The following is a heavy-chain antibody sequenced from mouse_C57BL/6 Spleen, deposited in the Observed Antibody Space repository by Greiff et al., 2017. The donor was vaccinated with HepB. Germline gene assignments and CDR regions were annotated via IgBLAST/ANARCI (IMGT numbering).Heavy chain of an antibody. D-gene: IGHD2-4*01. CDR1: GYTFTSYG. CDR3: ARSHEYDGGFAY. J-gene: IGHJ3*01. V-gene: IGHV1-81*01. CDR2: IYPRSGNT. Sequence: VKLVESGAELARPGASVKLSCKASGYTFTSYGISWVKQRTGQGLEWIGEIYPRSGNTYYNEKFKGKATLTADKSSSTAYMELRSLTSEDSAVYFCARSHEYDGGFAYWGQGTLVTVSA.